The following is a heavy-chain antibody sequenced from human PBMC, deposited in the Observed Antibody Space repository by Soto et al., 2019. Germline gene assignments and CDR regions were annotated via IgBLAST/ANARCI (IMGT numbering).Heavy chain of an antibody. CDR1: GGSISSYY. Sequence: SETLSLTCTVSGGSISSYYWSWIRQPPGKGLEWIGYIYYSGSTNNNHSLKRRVTISEDTTKNQFSQKLRSVTAADTAVYYCAREPYCTNGVCYLTDVWGKGTTVT. CDR3: AREPYCTNGVCYLTDV. J-gene: IGHJ6*03. V-gene: IGHV4-59*12. CDR2: IYYSGST. D-gene: IGHD2-8*01.